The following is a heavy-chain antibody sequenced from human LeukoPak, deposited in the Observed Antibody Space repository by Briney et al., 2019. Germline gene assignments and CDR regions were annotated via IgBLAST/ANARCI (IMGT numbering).Heavy chain of an antibody. CDR1: GGSISSGSYY. J-gene: IGHJ6*03. V-gene: IGHV4-61*02. CDR2: IYTSGST. CDR3: AVGTSTYYDFWSGYYPTGGYYYYYYYMDV. Sequence: SQTLSLTCTVSGGSISSGSYYWSWTRQPAGKGLEWIGRIYTSGSTNYNPSLKSRVTISVDTSKNQFSLKLSSVTAADTAVYYCAVGTSTYYDFWSGYYPTGGYYYYYYYMDVWGKGTTVTVSS. D-gene: IGHD3-3*01.